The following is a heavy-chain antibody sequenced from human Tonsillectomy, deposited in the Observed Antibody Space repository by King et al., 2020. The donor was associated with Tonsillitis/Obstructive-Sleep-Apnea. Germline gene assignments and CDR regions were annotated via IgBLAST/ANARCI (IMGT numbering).Heavy chain of an antibody. D-gene: IGHD7-27*01. CDR2: IRSKANSYAT. J-gene: IGHJ3*02. Sequence: VQLVESGGGLVQPGGSLKLSCAASGFSFSGSSMHWVRQASGKGLEWVGRIRSKANSYATAYTASVNGRFTISRDDSKNTAYLHMNSLKTEDTAVYYCTTSQTLGAFESGGQGTRVTVSS. V-gene: IGHV3-73*01. CDR3: TTSQTLGAFES. CDR1: GFSFSGSS.